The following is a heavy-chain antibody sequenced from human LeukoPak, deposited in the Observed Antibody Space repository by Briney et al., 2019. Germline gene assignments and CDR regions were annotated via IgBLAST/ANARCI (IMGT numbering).Heavy chain of an antibody. CDR3: ARDYYSSSWYNWFDP. D-gene: IGHD6-13*01. CDR2: IYYSGST. V-gene: IGHV4-59*01. Sequence: SETLSLTCTVSGGSISSYYWSWIRQPPGKGLEWIGYIYYSGSTDYNPSLKSRVTISVDTSKNQFSLKLSSVTAADTAGYYCARDYYSSSWYNWFDPWGQGTLVTVSS. J-gene: IGHJ5*02. CDR1: GGSISSYY.